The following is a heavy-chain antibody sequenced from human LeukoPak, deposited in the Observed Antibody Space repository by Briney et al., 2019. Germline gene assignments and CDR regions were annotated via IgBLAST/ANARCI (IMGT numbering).Heavy chain of an antibody. Sequence: ETLSLICAVYGGSFSGYYWSWIRQPPGKGLEWVSVIYSGGSTYYADSVKGRFTISRDNSKNTLYLQMNSLRAEDTAVYYCARGVGSGSRLRAGDYWGQGTLVTVSS. CDR2: IYSGGST. D-gene: IGHD1-26*01. CDR3: ARGVGSGSRLRAGDY. CDR1: GGSFSGYY. J-gene: IGHJ4*02. V-gene: IGHV3-53*03.